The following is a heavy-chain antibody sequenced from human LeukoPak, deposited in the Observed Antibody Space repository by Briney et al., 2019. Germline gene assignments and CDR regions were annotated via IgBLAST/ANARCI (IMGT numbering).Heavy chain of an antibody. CDR1: GYTFTSDG. Sequence: EASVKVSCKASGYTFTSDGISWVRQAPGQRREWMGWISAYNGHTNYAQKFQGRVTMTTDTSTSAAYMELRSLRSDDTAVYYCARGGRWELPRPYAFDIWGQGTMVTVSS. CDR2: ISAYNGHT. V-gene: IGHV1-18*01. D-gene: IGHD1-26*01. J-gene: IGHJ3*02. CDR3: ARGGRWELPRPYAFDI.